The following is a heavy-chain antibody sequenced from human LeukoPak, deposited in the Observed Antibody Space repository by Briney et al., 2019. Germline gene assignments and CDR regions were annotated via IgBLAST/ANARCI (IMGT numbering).Heavy chain of an antibody. Sequence: GGSLRLSCAASGFTFSSYSMNWVRQAPGKGLEWVSSISSSSSYIYYADSVKGRFTISRDNSKNTLFLQMNSLKADDTAVYYCAKGGGGVLASWGQGTLVTVSS. CDR2: ISSSSSYI. CDR1: GFTFSSYS. V-gene: IGHV3-21*04. D-gene: IGHD3-16*01. J-gene: IGHJ4*02. CDR3: AKGGGGVLAS.